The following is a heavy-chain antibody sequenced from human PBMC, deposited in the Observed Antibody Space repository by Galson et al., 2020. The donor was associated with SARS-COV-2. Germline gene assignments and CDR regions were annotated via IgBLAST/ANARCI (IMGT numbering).Heavy chain of an antibody. CDR1: GYTFIDNS. Sequence: ASVKVSCKASGYTFIDNSLVWVRQAPGQGLDWMGWINPKSGDTNYAQTFQGRVTLTRDTSIGTAYMELSGLTSDDTAVYYYARNGGGLGYWGQGTLVTVSS. CDR2: INPKSGDT. CDR3: ARNGGGLGY. V-gene: IGHV1-2*02. J-gene: IGHJ4*02.